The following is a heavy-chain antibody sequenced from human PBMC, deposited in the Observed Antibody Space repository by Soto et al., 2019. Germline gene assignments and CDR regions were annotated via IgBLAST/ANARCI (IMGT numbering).Heavy chain of an antibody. Sequence: SETLSLTCTVSGGPVNSDNFYWSWIRQPPGRGLEWIGYIYYTGSTNYNPSLKSRVTISIDTSRNQFSLRLSSVTAADPAVYYCAREFSNSPEAFDSWGQGSLVTVSS. CDR3: AREFSNSPEAFDS. D-gene: IGHD6-6*01. CDR1: GGPVNSDNFY. CDR2: IYYTGST. J-gene: IGHJ4*02. V-gene: IGHV4-61*01.